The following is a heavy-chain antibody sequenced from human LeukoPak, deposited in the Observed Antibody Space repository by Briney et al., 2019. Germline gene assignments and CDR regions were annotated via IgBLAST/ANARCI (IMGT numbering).Heavy chain of an antibody. Sequence: GGSLRLSCAASGFTFSSYAISWVRQAPGKGLEWVSAISGSGGSTYYADSVKGRFTISRDNSKNTLYLQMNSLRAEDTAVYYCAKDDGDYLRSSDYWGQGTLVTVSS. CDR2: ISGSGGST. V-gene: IGHV3-23*01. D-gene: IGHD4-17*01. CDR3: AKDDGDYLRSSDY. CDR1: GFTFSSYA. J-gene: IGHJ4*02.